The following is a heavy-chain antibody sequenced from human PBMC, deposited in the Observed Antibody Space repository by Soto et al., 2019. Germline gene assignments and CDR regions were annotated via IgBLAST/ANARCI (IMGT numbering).Heavy chain of an antibody. J-gene: IGHJ1*01. V-gene: IGHV3-66*01. D-gene: IGHD4-17*01. CDR2: IYSGGST. Sequence: GGSLRLSCAASGFTVSSNYMSWVRQAPGKGLEWVSVIYSGGSTYYADSVKGRFTISRDNSKNTLYLQMNSLRAEDTAVYYCARGAGGDYSEYFQHWGQGTLVTVSS. CDR3: ARGAGGDYSEYFQH. CDR1: GFTVSSNY.